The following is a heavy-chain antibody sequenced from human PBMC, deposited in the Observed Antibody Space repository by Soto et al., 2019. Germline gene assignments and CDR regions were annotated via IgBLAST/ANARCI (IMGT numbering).Heavy chain of an antibody. CDR1: GGSISSSGYY. CDR3: VRHFDSGGYYEYFQH. V-gene: IGHV4-39*01. D-gene: IGHD3-22*01. Sequence: QLQLQESGPGLVKPSETLSLTCSVSGGSISSSGYYWGWIRQPPGKGLEWIGSIHYSGTTYYNPSLKSRVTISVDTSKNQFSLRLSSVSAADTAVYYCVRHFDSGGYYEYFQHWGQGTLVTVSS. J-gene: IGHJ1*01. CDR2: IHYSGTT.